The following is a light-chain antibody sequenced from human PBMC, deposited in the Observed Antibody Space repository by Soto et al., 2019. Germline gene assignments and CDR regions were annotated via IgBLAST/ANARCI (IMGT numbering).Light chain of an antibody. CDR2: LAS. CDR1: QAVNTR. V-gene: IGKV3-11*01. CDR3: HQRQSWPRT. J-gene: IGKJ1*01. Sequence: EIVLTQSPATLSSFPGDRVTLSCRASQAVNTRLAWYQHRPGQAPRLLIYLASNRAAGVTARFSGSGSGTDFTLTISDVEPEDFAAYYCHQRQSWPRTFGQGTTVDI.